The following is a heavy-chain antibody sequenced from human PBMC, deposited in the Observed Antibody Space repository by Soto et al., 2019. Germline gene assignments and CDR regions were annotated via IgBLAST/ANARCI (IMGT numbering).Heavy chain of an antibody. V-gene: IGHV3-21*06. J-gene: IGHJ5*02. CDR2: ISSGSAYI. CDR1: TFNSYS. Sequence: EVQLVESGGGLVKPGGSLRLSCTFTFNSYSLNWVRQAPGKGLEWVSSISSGSAYIKYADSVKGRFTISRDNANNLLYXXMSSLRVDDTAVYYXXXXXXGSYDSWFDPWGQGTLVTVSS. CDR3: XXXXXGSYDSWFDP. D-gene: IGHD1-26*01.